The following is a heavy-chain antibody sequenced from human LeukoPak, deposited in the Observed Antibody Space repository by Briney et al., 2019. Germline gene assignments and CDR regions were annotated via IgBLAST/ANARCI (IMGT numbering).Heavy chain of an antibody. CDR1: GASISGTNYH. V-gene: IGHV4-39*01. CDR3: ARHFSGLKYLNI. CDR2: IYSSGST. D-gene: IGHD3-10*01. J-gene: IGHJ3*02. Sequence: SETLSLTCTVSGASISGTNYHWGWIRQPPGKGLEWIGSIYSSGSTYYNPSLNSRVTISVDTSKNQFALKLTSVTAADTAIYHCARHFSGLKYLNIWGQGTMVTVSS.